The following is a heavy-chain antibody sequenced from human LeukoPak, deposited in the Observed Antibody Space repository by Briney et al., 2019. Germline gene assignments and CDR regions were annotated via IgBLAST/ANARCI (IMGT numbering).Heavy chain of an antibody. Sequence: ASVKVSCKASGGTFTSYGISWVRQAPGQGLEWMGWISAYNGNTNYAQKLQGRATMTTDTSTSTAYMELRSLRSDDTAVYYCAILDYDFWSGYYTDYYYGMDVWGQGTTVTVSS. V-gene: IGHV1-18*01. CDR1: GGTFTSYG. D-gene: IGHD3-3*01. CDR3: AILDYDFWSGYYTDYYYGMDV. J-gene: IGHJ6*02. CDR2: ISAYNGNT.